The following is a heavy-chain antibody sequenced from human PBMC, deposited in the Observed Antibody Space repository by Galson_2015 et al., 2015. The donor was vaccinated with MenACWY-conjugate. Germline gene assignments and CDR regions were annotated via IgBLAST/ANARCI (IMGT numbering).Heavy chain of an antibody. V-gene: IGHV1-69*04. J-gene: IGHJ4*02. CDR3: ARVSNYYDSSGYYPDFDY. Sequence: SVKVSCKASGGTFSSYAISWVRQAPGQGLEWMGRIIPILGIANYAQKLQGRVTITADKSTSTAYMELSSLRSEDTAVYYCARVSNYYDSSGYYPDFDYWGQGTLVSVPS. CDR1: GGTFSSYA. D-gene: IGHD3-22*01. CDR2: IIPILGIA.